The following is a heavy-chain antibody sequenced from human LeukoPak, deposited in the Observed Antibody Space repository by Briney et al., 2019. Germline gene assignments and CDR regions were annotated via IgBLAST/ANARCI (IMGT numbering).Heavy chain of an antibody. Sequence: ASVKVSCKASGGAFSSYATTWVRQAPGQGLEWMGGIIPVFGTPDYAQKFQDRVTITADESTSTVYMEMSSLRFEDTAVYYCARTHSNQPESYCYYGLDVWGQGTTVTVSS. D-gene: IGHD1-14*01. CDR2: IIPVFGTP. CDR1: GGAFSSYA. CDR3: ARTHSNQPESYCYYGLDV. V-gene: IGHV1-69*13. J-gene: IGHJ6*02.